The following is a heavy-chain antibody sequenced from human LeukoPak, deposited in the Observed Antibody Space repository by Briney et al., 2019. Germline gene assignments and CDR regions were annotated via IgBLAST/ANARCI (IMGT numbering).Heavy chain of an antibody. Sequence: SETLSLTCTVSGCSISSYYWSWIRQPPGKGLEWIGHIYGSGSTNYNPSLKSRVTLSVDTSKNQFSLKLSSVTAADTAVYYCAREGTSGTHLNWFDPWGQGTLVTVSS. CDR2: IYGSGST. J-gene: IGHJ5*02. D-gene: IGHD1-1*01. CDR3: AREGTSGTHLNWFDP. CDR1: GCSISSYY. V-gene: IGHV4-59*01.